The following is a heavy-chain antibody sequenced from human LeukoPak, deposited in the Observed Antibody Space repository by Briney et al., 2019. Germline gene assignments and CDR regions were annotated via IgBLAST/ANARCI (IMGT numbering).Heavy chain of an antibody. CDR1: GYTFTGYY. D-gene: IGHD3-9*01. V-gene: IGHV1-2*02. J-gene: IGHJ4*02. Sequence: ASVKVSRKASGYTFTGYYMHWVRQAPGQGLEWMGWINPNTGGTNYAQKFQDRVTMTRDTSISTAYLDLSRLRSNDTAVYYCARDPYDILTGFLTASDSWGQGTLVIVSS. CDR3: ARDPYDILTGFLTASDS. CDR2: INPNTGGT.